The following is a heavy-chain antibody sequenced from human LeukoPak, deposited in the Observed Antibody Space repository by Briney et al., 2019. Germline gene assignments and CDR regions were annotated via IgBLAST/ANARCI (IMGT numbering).Heavy chain of an antibody. V-gene: IGHV3-74*01. CDR3: ARDQGYSSSLSAFDY. CDR2: INSDGSST. D-gene: IGHD6-13*01. CDR1: GFTFSSYW. Sequence: GGSLRLSCAASGFTFSSYWVHWVRQAPGKGLVWVSRINSDGSSTSYADSVKGRFTISRDNAKNTLYLQMNSLRAEDTAVYYCARDQGYSSSLSAFDYWGQGTLATVSS. J-gene: IGHJ4*02.